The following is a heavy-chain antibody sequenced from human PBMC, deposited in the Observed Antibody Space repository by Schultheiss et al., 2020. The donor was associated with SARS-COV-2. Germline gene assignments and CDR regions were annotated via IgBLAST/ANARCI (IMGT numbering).Heavy chain of an antibody. CDR1: GFTFSSYA. Sequence: GGSLRLSCAASGFTFSSYAMSWVRQAPGKGLEWVSVIYSGGSTYYADSVKGRFTISRDTAKSSLYLQMNSLRAEDTAVYYCAKFQYYYALDVWGQGTTVTVSS. CDR2: IYSGGST. V-gene: IGHV3-23*03. CDR3: AKFQYYYALDV. J-gene: IGHJ6*02.